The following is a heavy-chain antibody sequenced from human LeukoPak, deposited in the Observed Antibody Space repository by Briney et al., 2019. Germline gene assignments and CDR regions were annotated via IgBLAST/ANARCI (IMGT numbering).Heavy chain of an antibody. V-gene: IGHV3-23*01. D-gene: IGHD1-26*01. Sequence: GGSLRLSCAASGFTFSTFAMSWVRQAPGKGLEWVSAISGSGGGTYYADSVKGRLTISRDNSKNTLYLQMSSLRAEDTAVYYCAKGGSVGVGTSYYFDYWGQGTLVTVSS. CDR3: AKGGSVGVGTSYYFDY. CDR1: GFTFSTFA. J-gene: IGHJ4*02. CDR2: ISGSGGGT.